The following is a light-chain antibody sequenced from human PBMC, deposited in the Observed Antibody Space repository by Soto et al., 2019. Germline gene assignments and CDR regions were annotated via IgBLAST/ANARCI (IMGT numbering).Light chain of an antibody. CDR3: QQRSNWPPIT. CDR2: AAS. Sequence: DIQMTQSPSSLSASVGDRVTITCRASQSISSYLHWYQQKPGKAPKLLIYAASNLQSGVPSRFSASGSGTDFTLTISSLEPEDAAVYYCQQRSNWPPITFGQGTRLEIK. V-gene: IGKV1-39*01. CDR1: QSISSY. J-gene: IGKJ5*01.